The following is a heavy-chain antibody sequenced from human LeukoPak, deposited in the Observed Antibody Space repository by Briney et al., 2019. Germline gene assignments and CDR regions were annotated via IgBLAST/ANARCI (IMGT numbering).Heavy chain of an antibody. Sequence: QSGGSLRLSCAASGFTFSSYEMNWVRQAPGKGLEWVSYISSSDSTIYYADSVKGRFTISRDNAKNSLYLQMNSLRAEDTAVYYCARDCSGGSCYSYYYYGMDVWGKGTTVTVSS. J-gene: IGHJ6*04. CDR2: ISSSDSTI. CDR1: GFTFSSYE. CDR3: ARDCSGGSCYSYYYYGMDV. V-gene: IGHV3-48*03. D-gene: IGHD2-15*01.